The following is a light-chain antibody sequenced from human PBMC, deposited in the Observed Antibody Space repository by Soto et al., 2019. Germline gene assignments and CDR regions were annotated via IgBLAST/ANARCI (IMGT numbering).Light chain of an antibody. CDR1: SFDVGGYNY. V-gene: IGLV2-14*03. CDR2: DVT. Sequence: QSVLTQPASVSGSPGQSITISCTGTSFDVGGYNYVSWYQQHPGKAPKTLIYDVTNRPSGISNRFSGSKSGNTASLTISDLQTEDEADHYCSSYTAYSRVVFGGGTKLTVL. J-gene: IGLJ2*01. CDR3: SSYTAYSRVV.